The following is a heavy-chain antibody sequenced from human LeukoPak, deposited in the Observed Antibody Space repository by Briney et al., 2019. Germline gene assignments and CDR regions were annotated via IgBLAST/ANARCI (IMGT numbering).Heavy chain of an antibody. CDR1: GFTFSSYA. CDR3: AGYVWGTYRYTNY. J-gene: IGHJ4*02. V-gene: IGHV3-23*01. Sequence: TGGSLRLSCADSGFTFSSYAMSWVRQAPGQGPEWVSGISGHSDSTYHADSVKGRFTISRDNSKNTLYLQMNSLRAEDTAVYYCAGYVWGTYRYTNYWGQGTLVTVSS. D-gene: IGHD3-16*02. CDR2: ISGHSDST.